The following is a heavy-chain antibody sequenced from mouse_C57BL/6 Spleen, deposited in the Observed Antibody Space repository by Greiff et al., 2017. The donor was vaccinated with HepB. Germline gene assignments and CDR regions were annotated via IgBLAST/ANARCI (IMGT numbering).Heavy chain of an antibody. Sequence: DVMLVESGGGLVKPGGSLKLSCAASGFTFSDYGMHWVRQAPEKGLEWVAYISSGSSTIYYADTVKGRFTISRDNAKNTLFLQMTSLRSEDTAMYYCAKLGFAYWGQGTLVTVSA. CDR2: ISSGSSTI. V-gene: IGHV5-17*01. CDR1: GFTFSDYG. J-gene: IGHJ3*01. CDR3: AKLGFAY.